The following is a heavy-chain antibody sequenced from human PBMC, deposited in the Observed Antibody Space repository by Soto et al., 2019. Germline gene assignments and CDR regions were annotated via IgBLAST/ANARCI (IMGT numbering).Heavy chain of an antibody. J-gene: IGHJ4*02. CDR3: AKDKAPIAVAGWTSDY. V-gene: IGHV3-23*01. Sequence: VQLLESGGGLVQPGGSLRLSCAASGFTFSSYAMSWVRQAPGKGLEWVSAISGSGGSTYYADSVKGRFTISRDNSKNTLYLQMNSLRAEDTAVYYCAKDKAPIAVAGWTSDYWGQGTLVTVSS. D-gene: IGHD6-19*01. CDR2: ISGSGGST. CDR1: GFTFSSYA.